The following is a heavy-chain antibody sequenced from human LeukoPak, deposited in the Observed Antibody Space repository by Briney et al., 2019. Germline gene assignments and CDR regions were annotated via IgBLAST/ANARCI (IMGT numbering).Heavy chain of an antibody. J-gene: IGHJ6*03. V-gene: IGHV4-30-4*08. D-gene: IGHD1-1*01. CDR2: IYYSGST. Sequence: SQTLSLTCTVSGGSISSGDYYWSWIRQPPGKGLEWIGYIYYSGSTYYNPSLKSRVTISVDTSKNQFSLKLSSVSVSDTAVYYCATTTGYYYYYYMDVWGKGTTVTVSS. CDR1: GGSISSGDYY. CDR3: ATTTGYYYYYYMDV.